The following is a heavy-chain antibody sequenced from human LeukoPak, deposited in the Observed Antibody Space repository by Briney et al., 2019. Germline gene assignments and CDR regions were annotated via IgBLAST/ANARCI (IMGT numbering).Heavy chain of an antibody. CDR1: GFTFSFYA. J-gene: IGHJ6*03. CDR3: AKNIRQLGNYYYYMDV. D-gene: IGHD7-27*01. V-gene: IGHV3-23*01. Sequence: GGSLRLSCAASGFTFSFYAMSWVRQAPGKGLEWVSAISGSGITTYYADSVKGRFTISRDNSKNTLYLQMSSLRAEDTAVYYCAKNIRQLGNYYYYMDVWGKGTTVTVSS. CDR2: ISGSGITT.